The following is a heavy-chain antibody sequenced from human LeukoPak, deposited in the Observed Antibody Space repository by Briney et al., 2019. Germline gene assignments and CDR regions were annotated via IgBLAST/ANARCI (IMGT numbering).Heavy chain of an antibody. V-gene: IGHV4-61*02. CDR2: IYTSGST. D-gene: IGHD1-26*01. Sequence: ASETLSLTCTVSGDSISSATYYWSWIRQPAGKGLEWIGRIYTSGSTNYNPSLKSRVTMSVDMSKNQFSLKLSSVTAADTAVYYCARTGGSYYWFDPWGQGTLVTVSS. J-gene: IGHJ5*02. CDR3: ARTGGSYYWFDP. CDR1: GDSISSATYY.